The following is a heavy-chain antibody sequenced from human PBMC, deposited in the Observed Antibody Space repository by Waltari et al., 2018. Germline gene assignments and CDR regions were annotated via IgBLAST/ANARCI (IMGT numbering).Heavy chain of an antibody. CDR2: IYSGGST. CDR3: ARNYGDYATWYFDL. V-gene: IGHV3-53*01. Sequence: EVQLVESGGGLIQPGGSLRLSCAASGFTVSSNYMSWVRQAPGKGLDWVSVIYSGGSTYYADSVKGRFTISRDNSKNTLYLQMNSLRAEDTAVYYCARNYGDYATWYFDLWGRGTLVTVSS. J-gene: IGHJ2*01. D-gene: IGHD4-17*01. CDR1: GFTVSSNY.